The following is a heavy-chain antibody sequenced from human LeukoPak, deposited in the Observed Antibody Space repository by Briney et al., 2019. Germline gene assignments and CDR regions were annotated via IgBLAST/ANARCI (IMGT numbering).Heavy chain of an antibody. D-gene: IGHD1-26*01. CDR3: ARDRDGSYYDY. Sequence: SVTVSCTASGGAFSSYAISWVRQAPGQGLEWMGGIIPIFGTANYAQKFQGRVTITADESTSTAYMELSSLRSEDTAVYYCARDRDGSYYDYWGQGTLVTVSS. J-gene: IGHJ4*02. CDR1: GGAFSSYA. V-gene: IGHV1-69*13. CDR2: IIPIFGTA.